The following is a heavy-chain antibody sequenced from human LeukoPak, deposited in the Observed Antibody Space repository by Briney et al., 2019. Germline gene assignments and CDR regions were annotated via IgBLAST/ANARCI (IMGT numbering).Heavy chain of an antibody. J-gene: IGHJ3*02. CDR1: GYSFTSYW. CDR3: AKRNYYDGSPLDAFDI. V-gene: IGHV5-51*01. Sequence: GESLKISCKASGYSFTSYWIGWVRQMPGKGLEWMGIIYPGDSDTRYSPSFQGQVTISADKSISTAYMQWSSLKASDTAMYYCAKRNYYDGSPLDAFDIWGQGTMVTVSS. D-gene: IGHD3-22*01. CDR2: IYPGDSDT.